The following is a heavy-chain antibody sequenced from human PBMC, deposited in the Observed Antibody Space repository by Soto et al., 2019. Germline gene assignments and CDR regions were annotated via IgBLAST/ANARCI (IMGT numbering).Heavy chain of an antibody. Sequence: SETLSLTCTVSGGSISSSSYYWGWIRQPPGKGLEWIGSIYYSGSTYYNPSLKSRVTISVDTSKNQFSLKLSSVTAADTAVYYCARRVMVRGVTPAQRDYWGQGTLVTVSS. CDR3: ARRVMVRGVTPAQRDY. V-gene: IGHV4-39*01. J-gene: IGHJ4*02. D-gene: IGHD3-10*01. CDR2: IYYSGST. CDR1: GGSISSSSYY.